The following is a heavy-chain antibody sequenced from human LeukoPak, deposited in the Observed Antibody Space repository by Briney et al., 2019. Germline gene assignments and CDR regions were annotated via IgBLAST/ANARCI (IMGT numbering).Heavy chain of an antibody. CDR1: GFTVSSNY. CDR2: IYSGGST. Sequence: GGSLRLSCAASGFTVSSNYMSWVCQAPGKGLEWVSVIYSGGSTYYADSVKGRFTISRDNSKNTLYLQMNSLRAEDTAVYYCASSHCGGDCYSGNFDYWGQGTLVTVSS. CDR3: ASSHCGGDCYSGNFDY. V-gene: IGHV3-53*01. D-gene: IGHD2-21*02. J-gene: IGHJ4*02.